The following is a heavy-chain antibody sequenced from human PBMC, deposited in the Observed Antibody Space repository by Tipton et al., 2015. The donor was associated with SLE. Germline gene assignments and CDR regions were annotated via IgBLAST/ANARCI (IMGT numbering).Heavy chain of an antibody. J-gene: IGHJ4*02. V-gene: IGHV4-39*07. Sequence: LRLSCTVSGGSISSSSYYWGWIRQPPGKRLEWIGSIYYSGSTYHNPSLKSRVTISVDTSENQFSLKLSSVTAADTAVYYCARHCQIYSFVYWGQGSLVTVSS. CDR1: GGSISSSSYY. CDR3: ARHCQIYSFVY. D-gene: IGHD2-21*01. CDR2: IYYSGST.